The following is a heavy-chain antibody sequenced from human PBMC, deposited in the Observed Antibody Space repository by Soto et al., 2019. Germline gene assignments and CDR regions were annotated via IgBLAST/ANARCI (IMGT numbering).Heavy chain of an antibody. CDR3: ARGVKSTVTTYFDD. D-gene: IGHD4-17*01. V-gene: IGHV4-34*01. J-gene: IGHJ4*02. Sequence: PSETLSLTCAVCGGSFSGYYWSWIRQPPGKGLEWIGEINHSGSTNYNPSLKSRVTISVDKSKNQFSLKLSSVTAADTAVYYCARGVKSTVTTYFDDWGQGTLVTVSS. CDR1: GGSFSGYY. CDR2: INHSGST.